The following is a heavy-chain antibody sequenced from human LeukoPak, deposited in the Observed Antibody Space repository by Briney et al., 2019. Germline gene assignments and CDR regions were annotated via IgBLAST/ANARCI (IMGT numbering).Heavy chain of an antibody. CDR2: IIPIFGTA. V-gene: IGHV1-69*01. D-gene: IGHD3-3*01. CDR3: ARDRSRNYDFWSGYLGYFDY. J-gene: IGHJ4*02. Sequence: GSSVKVSCKASGGTFSSYAISWVRQAPGQGLEWMGGIIPIFGTANYAQKFQGRVTITADESTSTAYMELSSLISEDTAVYYCARDRSRNYDFWSGYLGYFDYWGQGTLVTVSS. CDR1: GGTFSSYA.